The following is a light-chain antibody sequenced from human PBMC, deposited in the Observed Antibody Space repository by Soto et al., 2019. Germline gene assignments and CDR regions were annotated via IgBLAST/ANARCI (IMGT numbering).Light chain of an antibody. V-gene: IGKV3-20*01. J-gene: IGKJ3*01. Sequence: EIVLTQSPGTLSLSPGERATLSCRASQSVSSCYLAWYQQKPGQAPRLLIYGASSRATGIPDRFSGSGSGTDFTLTISRLEPEDFAVFYCQHYGNSQFTFGPGTKVDIK. CDR1: QSVSSCY. CDR2: GAS. CDR3: QHYGNSQFT.